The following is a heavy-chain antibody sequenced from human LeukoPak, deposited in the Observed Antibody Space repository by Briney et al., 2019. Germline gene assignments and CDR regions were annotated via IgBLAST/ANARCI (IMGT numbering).Heavy chain of an antibody. J-gene: IGHJ5*02. CDR2: IYYSGST. CDR1: GGSISSSSYY. Sequence: PSETLSLACTVSGGSISSSSYYWGWIRQPPGKGLEWIGSIYYSGSTYYNPSLKSRVTISVDTSKNQFSLKLSSVTAADTAVYYCAGLPLYYDILTGYVPDNWFDPWGQGTLVTVSS. D-gene: IGHD3-9*01. V-gene: IGHV4-39*01. CDR3: AGLPLYYDILTGYVPDNWFDP.